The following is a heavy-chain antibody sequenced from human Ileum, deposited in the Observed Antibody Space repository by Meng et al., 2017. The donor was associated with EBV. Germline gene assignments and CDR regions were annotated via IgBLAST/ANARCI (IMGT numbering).Heavy chain of an antibody. Sequence: LRRWGPVLFMLSGTWSLTCVVSGGSSSVINWWRWVRQYPEKGLEWIGEMSDSGITHYNPSLKSRVTISADKSNNQFSLKLTSVTSADTAVYFCAKNGEKYFEYWGQGTLVTVFS. CDR1: GGSSSVINW. CDR2: MSDSGIT. J-gene: IGHJ4*02. CDR3: AKNGEKYFEY. V-gene: IGHV4-4*02.